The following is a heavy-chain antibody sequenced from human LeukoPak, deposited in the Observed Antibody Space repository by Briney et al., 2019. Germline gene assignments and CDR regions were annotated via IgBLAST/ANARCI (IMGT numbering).Heavy chain of an antibody. V-gene: IGHV1-8*02. J-gene: IGHJ4*02. CDR2: INPNSGGT. CDR3: ATNLVVPAASFDY. Sequence: ASVKVSCKASGGTFSSYAISWVRQAPGQGLEWMGWINPNSGGTDYAQKFQGRVTMTEDTSTDTAYMELSSLRSEDTAVYYCATNLVVPAASFDYWGQGTLVTVSS. CDR1: GGTFSSYA. D-gene: IGHD2-2*01.